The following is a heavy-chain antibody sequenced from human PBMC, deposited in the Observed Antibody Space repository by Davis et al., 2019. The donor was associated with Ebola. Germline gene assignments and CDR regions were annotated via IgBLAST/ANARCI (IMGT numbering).Heavy chain of an antibody. CDR2: FYSGCDT. Sequence: PGGSLRLSCAASGFTVSSDYMSWVRQAPGHALQLVSVFYSGCDTYYPVSAKGRFTISRDNSKNTLYLKMSSMRPEDTAVYYCARDPGLPNGMDVWGQGTTVTVSS. CDR3: ARDPGLPNGMDV. V-gene: IGHV3-53*05. J-gene: IGHJ6*02. CDR1: GFTVSSDY.